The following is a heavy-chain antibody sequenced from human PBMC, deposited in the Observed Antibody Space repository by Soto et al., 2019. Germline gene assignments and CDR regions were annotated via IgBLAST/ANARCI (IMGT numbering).Heavy chain of an antibody. CDR3: AKAIYGSGSAFDI. CDR2: IRYDGSST. CDR1: GFTFSSYG. J-gene: IGHJ3*02. V-gene: IGHV3-33*06. D-gene: IGHD3-10*01. Sequence: PGGSLRLSCAASGFTFSSYGMHWVRQAPGKGLEWVAVIRYDGSSTYYVDSVKGRFTISRDNSKNTLYLQMNSLRAEDTAVYYCAKAIYGSGSAFDIWGQGTMVTVSS.